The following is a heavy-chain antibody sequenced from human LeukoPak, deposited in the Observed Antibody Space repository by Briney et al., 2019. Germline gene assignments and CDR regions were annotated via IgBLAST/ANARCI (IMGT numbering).Heavy chain of an antibody. CDR2: IYSGGNI. J-gene: IGHJ4*02. V-gene: IGHV3-53*05. Sequence: PGGSLRLSCAASGFTVSSKYMSWVRQAPGKGLEWVSVIYSGGNIYYADSVKGRFTISRDNSKNTLYLQMNSLRAEDTAVYYCARAGYDSGGYYPNLYYFDYWGQGTLVTVSS. CDR3: ARAGYDSGGYYPNLYYFDY. CDR1: GFTVSSKY. D-gene: IGHD3-22*01.